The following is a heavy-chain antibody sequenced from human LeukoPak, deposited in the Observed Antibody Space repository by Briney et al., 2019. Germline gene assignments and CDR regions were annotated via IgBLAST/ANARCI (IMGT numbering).Heavy chain of an antibody. J-gene: IGHJ3*02. D-gene: IGHD4-23*01. CDR1: GGSISSGSYY. Sequence: PSQTLSLTCTVSGGSISSGSYYRSWIRQPAGKGLEWIGRIYTSGSTNYNPSLKSRVTISVDTSKNQFSLKLSSVTAADTAVYYCARSGGNSFLLGAYRKKKDAFDIWGQGTMVTVSS. CDR3: ARSGGNSFLLGAYRKKKDAFDI. CDR2: IYTSGST. V-gene: IGHV4-61*02.